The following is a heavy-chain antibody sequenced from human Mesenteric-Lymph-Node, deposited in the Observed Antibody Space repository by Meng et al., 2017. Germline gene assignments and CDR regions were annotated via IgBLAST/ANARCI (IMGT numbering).Heavy chain of an antibody. V-gene: IGHV4-59*01. CDR2: IYYSGST. Sequence: GSLRLSCTVSGGSISSYYWSWIRQPPGKGLEWIGYIYYSGSTNYNPSLKSRVTISVDTSKNQFSLKLSSVTAADTAVYYCARVSVPTVTVPFDYWGQGTLVTVSS. CDR3: ARVSVPTVTVPFDY. J-gene: IGHJ4*02. D-gene: IGHD4-17*01. CDR1: GGSISSYY.